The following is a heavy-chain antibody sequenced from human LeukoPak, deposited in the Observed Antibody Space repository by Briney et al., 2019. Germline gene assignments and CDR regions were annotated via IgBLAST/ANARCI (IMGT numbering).Heavy chain of an antibody. CDR1: GFTFSNFA. CDR3: ARAGVGARFEDY. Sequence: GGSLRLSCTASGFTFSNFAMHWVRQAPGKGLEWVALISYDGGRKYYPDSVKGRFTISRDNSKNTLYLQMNSLRDEDTAVYYCARAGVGARFEDYWGQGTLVTVSS. D-gene: IGHD1-26*01. V-gene: IGHV3-30-3*01. CDR2: ISYDGGRK. J-gene: IGHJ4*02.